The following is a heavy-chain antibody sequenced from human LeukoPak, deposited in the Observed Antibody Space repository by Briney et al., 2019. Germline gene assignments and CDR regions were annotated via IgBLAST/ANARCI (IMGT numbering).Heavy chain of an antibody. J-gene: IGHJ6*03. CDR1: GFTFSNYA. CDR3: AKFDSVIANYFYYCMDV. D-gene: IGHD2-21*01. CDR2: ISGSGGST. V-gene: IGHV3-23*01. Sequence: GGSLRPSCAASGFTFSNYAMSWVRQAPGKGLEWVSGISGSGGSTYYADSVKGRFTISRDNSKNTLFLQMNSLRAEGTAVYYCAKFDSVIANYFYYCMDVWGKGTTVTVSS.